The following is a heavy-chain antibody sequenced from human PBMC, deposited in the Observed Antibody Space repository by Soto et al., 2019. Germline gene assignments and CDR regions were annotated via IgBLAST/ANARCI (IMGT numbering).Heavy chain of an antibody. Sequence: PSETLSLTCTVSGGSISSSSYYWGWIRQPPGKGLEWIGSIYYSGSTYYNPSLKSRVTISVDTSKNQLSLKLSSVTAADTAVYYCARDVNFYDSSGYYAGDAFDIWGQGTKVTVSS. CDR1: GGSISSSSYY. CDR3: ARDVNFYDSSGYYAGDAFDI. V-gene: IGHV4-39*07. CDR2: IYYSGST. D-gene: IGHD3-22*01. J-gene: IGHJ3*02.